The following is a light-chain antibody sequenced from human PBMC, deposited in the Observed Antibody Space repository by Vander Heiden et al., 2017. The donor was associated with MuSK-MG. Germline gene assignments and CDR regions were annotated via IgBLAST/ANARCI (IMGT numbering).Light chain of an antibody. J-gene: IGKJ2*01. CDR1: QSVSSY. CDR3: QQRSNGPPYT. Sequence: EIVLTQSRATLSLSPGERTTISCSANQSVSSYLAWYQQKPGQAPRLLIYYASNRATGIPARLCGSGSGTDFTLTISSLEPEDFAVYYCQQRSNGPPYTFGQGTKLEIK. V-gene: IGKV3-11*01. CDR2: YAS.